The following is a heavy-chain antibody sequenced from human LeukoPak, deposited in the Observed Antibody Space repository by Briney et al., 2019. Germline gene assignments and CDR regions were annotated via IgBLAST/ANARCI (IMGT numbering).Heavy chain of an antibody. CDR2: INPSGGST. V-gene: IGHV1-46*01. CDR1: GYTFTSYY. CDR3: ARADPRVSWFDP. D-gene: IGHD6-13*01. J-gene: IGHJ5*02. Sequence: AAVKVSCKASGYTFTSYYMHWVRQAPGQGLEWMGIINPSGGSTSYAQKFQGRVTMTRDMSTSTVYMELSSLRSEDTAVYYCARADPRVSWFDPWGQGTLVTVSS.